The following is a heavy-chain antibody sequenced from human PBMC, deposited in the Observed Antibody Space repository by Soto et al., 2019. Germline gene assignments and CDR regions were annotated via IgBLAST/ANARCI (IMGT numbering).Heavy chain of an antibody. CDR1: GGSISSYY. Sequence: PSETLSLTCTVSGGSISSYYWSWIRQPPGKGLEWIGYIYYSGSTNYNPSLKSRVTTSVDTSKNQFSLKLSSVTAADTAVYYCARGRGISGWYSYYYGMDVWGQGTTVTVSS. V-gene: IGHV4-59*01. CDR3: ARGRGISGWYSYYYGMDV. J-gene: IGHJ6*02. CDR2: IYYSGST. D-gene: IGHD6-19*01.